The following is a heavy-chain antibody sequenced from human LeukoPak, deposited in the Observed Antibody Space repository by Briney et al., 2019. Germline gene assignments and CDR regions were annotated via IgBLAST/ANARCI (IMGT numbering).Heavy chain of an antibody. CDR2: ISSSSSYI. J-gene: IGHJ4*02. CDR3: ARDNRYDSTLDY. CDR1: GFTFSTYE. Sequence: PGGSLRLSCAASGFTFSTYEMNWVRQAPGKGLEWVSSISSSSSYIKYADSVKGRFTISRDNAKNSVDLQMNSLRAEDTAVYYCARDNRYDSTLDYWGQGTLVTVSS. D-gene: IGHD3-22*01. V-gene: IGHV3-21*01.